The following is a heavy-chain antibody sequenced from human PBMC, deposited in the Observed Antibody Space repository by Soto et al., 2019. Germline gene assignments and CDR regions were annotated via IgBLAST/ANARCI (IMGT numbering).Heavy chain of an antibody. Sequence: SETLSLTCAVSGGSFTSNNWWTWVRQPPGQGLEWIGEIYRTGSTNYNPSLKSRVTISLDKSENQFSLKVTSLTAADTAVYYCARRRPGTSVDYCGQGTLVTVSS. CDR1: GGSFTSNNW. J-gene: IGHJ4*02. D-gene: IGHD1-7*01. CDR3: ARRRPGTSVDY. V-gene: IGHV4-4*02. CDR2: IYRTGST.